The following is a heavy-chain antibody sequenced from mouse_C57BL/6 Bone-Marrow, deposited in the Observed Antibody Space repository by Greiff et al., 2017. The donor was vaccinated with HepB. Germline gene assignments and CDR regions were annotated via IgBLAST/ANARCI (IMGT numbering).Heavy chain of an antibody. Sequence: VQLQQPGAELVMPGASVKLSCKASGYTFTSYWMHWVKQRPGQGLEWIGEIDPSDSYTNYNQKFKGKSTLTVDKSSSTAYMQRSSLTSEDSAVYYCAKGDGYAMDYWGQGTSVTVSS. CDR2: IDPSDSYT. CDR1: GYTFTSYW. D-gene: IGHD1-1*01. CDR3: AKGDGYAMDY. J-gene: IGHJ4*01. V-gene: IGHV1-69*01.